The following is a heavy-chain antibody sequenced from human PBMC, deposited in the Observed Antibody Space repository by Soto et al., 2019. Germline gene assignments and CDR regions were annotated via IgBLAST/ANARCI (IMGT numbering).Heavy chain of an antibody. D-gene: IGHD3-9*01. J-gene: IGHJ6*02. V-gene: IGHV3-43*01. CDR2: ISGDGGSA. CDR3: AKGTFDGSEYYYGMDV. Sequence: DVQLVESGGIVVPPGGSLRLSCAASGFTFDDYTMHWVRQAPGKGLDWVSLISGDGGSAYYADSVKGRFTISRDNSKKSLYLQMNSLRTEDTALYYCAKGTFDGSEYYYGMDVWGQGTTVTVSS. CDR1: GFTFDDYT.